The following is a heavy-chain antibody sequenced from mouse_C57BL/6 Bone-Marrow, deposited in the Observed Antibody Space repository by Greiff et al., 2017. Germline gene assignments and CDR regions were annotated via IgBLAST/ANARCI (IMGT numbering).Heavy chain of an antibody. CDR1: GYTFTSYW. Sequence: QVQLQQPGAELVKPGASVKLSCKASGYTFTSYWLHWVKQRPGQGLEWIGMIHPNSGSTNYNEKCKSKATLTVDKSSSTAYMQLSSLTSEDSAVYYCASPYYYGSSFDVGGTGTTVTVSA. D-gene: IGHD1-1*01. V-gene: IGHV1-64*01. J-gene: IGHJ1*03. CDR2: IHPNSGST. CDR3: ASPYYYGSSFDV.